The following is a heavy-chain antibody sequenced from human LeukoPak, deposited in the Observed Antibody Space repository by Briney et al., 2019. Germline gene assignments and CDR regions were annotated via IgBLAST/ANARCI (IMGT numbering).Heavy chain of an antibody. V-gene: IGHV4-34*01. CDR3: ARGLGPIAMFDP. D-gene: IGHD6-6*01. CDR1: GFTFSNYA. J-gene: IGHJ5*02. CDR2: INHSGST. Sequence: GSLRLSCAASGFTFSNYAMRWVRQPPGKGLEWIGEINHSGSTNYNPSLKSRVTISLDTSKTQFSLKLNSVTAADTAVFYCARGLGPIAMFDPWGQGTLVTVSS.